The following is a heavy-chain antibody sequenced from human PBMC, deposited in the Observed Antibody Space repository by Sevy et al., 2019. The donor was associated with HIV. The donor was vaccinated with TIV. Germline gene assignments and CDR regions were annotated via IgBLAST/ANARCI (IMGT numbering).Heavy chain of an antibody. J-gene: IGHJ6*02. D-gene: IGHD3-22*01. V-gene: IGHV3-66*01. Sequence: GGSLRLSCEASGFTVSGNYMAWVRLAPGKGLEWVSLIDSGGSTYYADSVKGRFTISRDNAKNTLYLQMNPLRAEDTAVYFCARDRYYDASGYYYYYYGMHVWGQGTTVTVSS. CDR2: IDSGGST. CDR3: ARDRYYDASGYYYYYYGMHV. CDR1: GFTVSGNY.